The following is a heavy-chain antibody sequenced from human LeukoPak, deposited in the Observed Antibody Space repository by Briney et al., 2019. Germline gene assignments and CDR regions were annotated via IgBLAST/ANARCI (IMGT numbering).Heavy chain of an antibody. CDR3: ARFHSGYAWGDSFDV. J-gene: IGHJ3*01. D-gene: IGHD5-12*01. CDR2: ISGSGGST. V-gene: IGHV3-23*01. Sequence: GGSLRLSCAASGFTFSSYAMSWVRQAPGKGLEWVSAISGSGGSTYYADSVKGRFTISRDNSKNTLYLQMNSLRAEDTAVYYCARFHSGYAWGDSFDVWRQGTMVTVSS. CDR1: GFTFSSYA.